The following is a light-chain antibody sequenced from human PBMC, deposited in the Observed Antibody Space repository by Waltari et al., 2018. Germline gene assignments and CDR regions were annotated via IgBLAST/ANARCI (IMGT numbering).Light chain of an antibody. J-gene: IGLJ2*01. V-gene: IGLV2-11*01. CDR3: SSYAGRNIVI. CDR2: DVN. Sequence: QSALTQPRSVSGSPGQSVTISCTGTNSDVGNYNYVSWYQQHPGKAPKLMIYDVNKRPAGVPDRFSGSKSGNTASLTISGLQAEDEADYYCSSYAGRNIVIFGGGTKLTVL. CDR1: NSDVGNYNY.